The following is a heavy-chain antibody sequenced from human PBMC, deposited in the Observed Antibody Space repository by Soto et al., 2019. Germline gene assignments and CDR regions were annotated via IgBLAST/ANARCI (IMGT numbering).Heavy chain of an antibody. V-gene: IGHV1-69*12. Sequence: QVQLVQSGAEVKKPGSSVKVSCKASGGTFSSYAISWVRQAPGQGLEWMGGIIPIFGTANYAQKFQGRVTITADESTSTAFMELSSLRSEDTAVYYCARETKDYDILTGYEDFWGQGTTVTVSS. CDR1: GGTFSSYA. CDR2: IIPIFGTA. CDR3: ARETKDYDILTGYEDF. J-gene: IGHJ6*02. D-gene: IGHD3-9*01.